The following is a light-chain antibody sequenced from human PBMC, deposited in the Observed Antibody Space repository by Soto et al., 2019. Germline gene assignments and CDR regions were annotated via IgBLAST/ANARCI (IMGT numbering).Light chain of an antibody. CDR3: QQSYSTPLT. V-gene: IGKV1-39*01. Sequence: DIQMTQSPSSLSASVGDRVTITCRASQSISTYLNWYQQKPGKAPKFLIYAASSLQSGVPSRFSGSGSGTYFTLTISSLQPEDFATYYCQQSYSTPLTVGGGTTVEIK. CDR2: AAS. CDR1: QSISTY. J-gene: IGKJ4*01.